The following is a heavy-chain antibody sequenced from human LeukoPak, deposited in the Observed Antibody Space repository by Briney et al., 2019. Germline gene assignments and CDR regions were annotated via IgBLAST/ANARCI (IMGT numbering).Heavy chain of an antibody. CDR3: ARLQAVARTSDWFDP. D-gene: IGHD6-19*01. CDR2: IYYSGTT. V-gene: IGHV4-59*01. J-gene: IGHJ5*02. Sequence: PSETLSLTCTASGGSISGNYWSWIRQPPGTGLEWIGYIYYSGTTNYNPSLKSRVTISLDASKNQFSLKLSSVTAADTAVYYCARLQAVARTSDWFDPWGQGTLVTVSS. CDR1: GGSISGNY.